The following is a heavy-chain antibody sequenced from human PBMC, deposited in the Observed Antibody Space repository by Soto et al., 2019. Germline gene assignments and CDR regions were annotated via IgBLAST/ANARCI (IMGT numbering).Heavy chain of an antibody. CDR2: VYSDNRA. Sequence: SLRLSCAVSGLSVNSLLTWVRQAPGKGLEWVSIVYSDNRAFYADSVKGRFTISRDNAKNSLYLQMNSLRDEDTAVYYCARDLGPDYWGQGTLVTVSS. CDR1: GLSVNSL. J-gene: IGHJ4*02. V-gene: IGHV3-66*01. CDR3: ARDLGPDY.